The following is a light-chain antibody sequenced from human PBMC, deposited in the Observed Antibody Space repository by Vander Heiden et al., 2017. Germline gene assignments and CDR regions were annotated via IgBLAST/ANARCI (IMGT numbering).Light chain of an antibody. CDR3: QQSYSTPWT. CDR1: QRISSY. CDR2: SAS. J-gene: IGKJ1*01. V-gene: IGKV1-39*01. Sequence: DIQMTQSPSSLSASVGDRVIITCRASQRISSYLIWYQQKPGKAPKLLIYSASSLQSGVPSRFSGSGSGTDFTLTISSLQPEDFATYYCQQSYSTPWTFGQGTTVEIK.